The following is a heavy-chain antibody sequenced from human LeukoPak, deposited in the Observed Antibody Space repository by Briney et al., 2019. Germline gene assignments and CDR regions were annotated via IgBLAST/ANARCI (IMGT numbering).Heavy chain of an antibody. CDR3: ARGGWELPEAYFNY. V-gene: IGHV4-34*01. CDR2: INDSGST. CDR1: GGAFSNYY. Sequence: SETLSLTCAVYGGAFSNYYWSWIRQPPGKGLDWIGEINDSGSTNYNPSLKSRVTISVDTSKNQFSLKLTSVTAADTAVYYCARGGWELPEAYFNYWGQGTLVTVSS. J-gene: IGHJ4*02. D-gene: IGHD1-26*01.